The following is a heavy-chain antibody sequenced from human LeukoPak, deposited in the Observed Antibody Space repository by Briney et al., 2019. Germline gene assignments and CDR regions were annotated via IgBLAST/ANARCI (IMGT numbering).Heavy chain of an antibody. J-gene: IGHJ3*02. D-gene: IGHD3-10*01. CDR1: GFTVSSNY. V-gene: IGHV3-66*01. Sequence: GGSLRLSYTVSGFTVSSNYMSWVRQAPGKGLEWVSVIYSGGSTYYADSVKGRFTISRDDSKNTLYLQMNSLRAEDTAVYYCARGPMVRNNDAFDIWGQGTMVTVSS. CDR3: ARGPMVRNNDAFDI. CDR2: IYSGGST.